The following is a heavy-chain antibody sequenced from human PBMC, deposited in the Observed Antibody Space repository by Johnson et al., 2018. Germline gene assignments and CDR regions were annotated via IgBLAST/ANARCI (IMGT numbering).Heavy chain of an antibody. V-gene: IGHV3-33*01. CDR1: GFTFSSYG. D-gene: IGHD5-18*01. J-gene: IGHJ6*04. CDR3: ARARSWGIQLYYYYYGMDV. Sequence: QLVASGGGVVQPGXSLRXSCAPSGFTFSSYGMHWVRQAPGKGLEWVAVIWYDGSNKYYADSVTGRFTISRDNSQNTLYLQMNSMRAEDTAVYYCARARSWGIQLYYYYYGMDVWGKGTTVTVSS. CDR2: IWYDGSNK.